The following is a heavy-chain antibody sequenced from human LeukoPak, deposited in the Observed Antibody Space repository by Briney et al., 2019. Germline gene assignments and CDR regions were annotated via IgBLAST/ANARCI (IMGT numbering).Heavy chain of an antibody. D-gene: IGHD6-13*01. V-gene: IGHV3-30*18. CDR3: AKSDRRAAEDY. CDR2: ISYDGSNT. CDR1: GFTFSNFG. J-gene: IGHJ4*02. Sequence: GGSLRLSCAASGFTFSNFGMHWVRQAPGKGLEWVAVISYDGSNTYYADSVKGRATISRDNSKNTLFLQMNSLRPEDTAVYYCAKSDRRAAEDYWGQGTLVTVSS.